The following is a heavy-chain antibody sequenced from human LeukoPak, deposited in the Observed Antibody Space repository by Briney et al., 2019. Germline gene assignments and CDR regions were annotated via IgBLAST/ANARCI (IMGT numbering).Heavy chain of an antibody. J-gene: IGHJ4*02. D-gene: IGHD3-16*02. V-gene: IGHV3-23*01. CDR3: AKEGGYGELSSYFDY. Sequence: PGGSLRLSCAASGFTFSSYGMSWVRQAPGKGLEWVSAISGSGGSTYYADSVKGRFTISRDNSKNTLYLQMNSLRAEDTAVYYCAKEGGYGELSSYFDYWGRGTLVTVSS. CDR2: ISGSGGST. CDR1: GFTFSSYG.